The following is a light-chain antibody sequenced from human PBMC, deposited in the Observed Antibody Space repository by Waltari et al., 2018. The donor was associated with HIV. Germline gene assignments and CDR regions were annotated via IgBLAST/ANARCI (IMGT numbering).Light chain of an antibody. V-gene: IGKV3-20*01. Sequence: EIVLTQSPGTLSLSPGERATLSCRSSQIVSSNSLAWYQQRGGQAPRLLIYSASSRAAGIPDRFCGSGSGTDFSLTISRLEPDEFAVYYCREYDSSPPRTFGQGTRLEIK. CDR2: SAS. CDR3: REYDSSPPRT. CDR1: QIVSSNS. J-gene: IGKJ5*01.